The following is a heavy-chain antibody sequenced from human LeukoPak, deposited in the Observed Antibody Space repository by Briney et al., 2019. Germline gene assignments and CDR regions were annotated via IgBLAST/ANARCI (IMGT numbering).Heavy chain of an antibody. CDR3: AGETTVTLFDY. J-gene: IGHJ4*02. V-gene: IGHV4-34*01. D-gene: IGHD4-17*01. Sequence: PSETLSLTRAVYGGSFSGYYWSWMPQPPGKGREWIGELNHSGSTNYNPSLKSRVTISVDTSKNQFSLKLSSVTPADTAVYYCAGETTVTLFDYWDQGTLVTVSS. CDR1: GGSFSGYY. CDR2: LNHSGST.